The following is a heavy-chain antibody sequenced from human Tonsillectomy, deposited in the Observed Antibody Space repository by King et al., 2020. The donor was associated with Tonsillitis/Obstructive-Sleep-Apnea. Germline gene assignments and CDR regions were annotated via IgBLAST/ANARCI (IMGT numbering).Heavy chain of an antibody. Sequence: MQLQESGPGLVKPSQTLSLTCTVSGGSISSGGYYWSWIRQHPGKGLEWIGYIYDSGSTDYNPSLKSRVTISVDTSKSQFSLRLSSVPAADTAVYYCAGEVTTAAFDYWGQGTLVTVSS. CDR3: AGEVTTAAFDY. D-gene: IGHD4-17*01. V-gene: IGHV4-31*03. J-gene: IGHJ4*02. CDR1: GGSISSGGYY. CDR2: IYDSGST.